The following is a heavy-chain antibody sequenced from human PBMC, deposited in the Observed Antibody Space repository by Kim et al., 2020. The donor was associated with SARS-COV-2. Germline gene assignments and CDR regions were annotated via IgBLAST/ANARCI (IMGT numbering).Heavy chain of an antibody. J-gene: IGHJ4*02. CDR3: ARDPRFWSGYYSPYYFDY. Sequence: QGRVTMTRDTSTSTVSMEMSSLRSEDTAVYYCARDPRFWSGYYSPYYFDYWGQGTLVTVSS. D-gene: IGHD3-3*01. V-gene: IGHV1-46*01.